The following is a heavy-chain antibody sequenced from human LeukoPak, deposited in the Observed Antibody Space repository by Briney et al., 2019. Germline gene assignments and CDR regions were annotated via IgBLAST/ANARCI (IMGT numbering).Heavy chain of an antibody. V-gene: IGHV3-30*03. Sequence: GGSLRLSCAASGFTFNSYGMHWVRQTPGKGLEWVAVISYDGGNKYYADSVKGRFTISRDNSKNTLYLQMNSLRAEDTAVYYCASGASSAWYYFDYWGQGTLVTVSS. CDR3: ASGASSAWYYFDY. D-gene: IGHD6-19*01. CDR1: GFTFNSYG. CDR2: ISYDGGNK. J-gene: IGHJ4*02.